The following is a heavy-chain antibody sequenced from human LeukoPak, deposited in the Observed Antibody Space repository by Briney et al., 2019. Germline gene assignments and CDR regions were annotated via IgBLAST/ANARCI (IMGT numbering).Heavy chain of an antibody. CDR2: IKHDGSER. Sequence: GGSLRLSCAASGFTFSNYWMTWVRQAPGKGLERVAHIKHDGSERYYVDSVKGRFTISRDNAKNSLYLQMNSLRAEDTAVYYCARDLRSGSYFGWFDPWGQGTLVTVSS. V-gene: IGHV3-7*01. D-gene: IGHD1-26*01. CDR1: GFTFSNYW. CDR3: ARDLRSGSYFGWFDP. J-gene: IGHJ5*02.